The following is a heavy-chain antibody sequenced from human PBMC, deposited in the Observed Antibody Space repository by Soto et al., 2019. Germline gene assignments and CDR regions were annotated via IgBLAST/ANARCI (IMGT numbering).Heavy chain of an antibody. Sequence: SETLSLTCAVYGGSFSGYYWSWIRQPPGKGLEWIGEINHSGSTNYNPSLKSRVTISVDTSKNQFSLKLSSVTAADTAVYYCARVLNYLHYFDYWGQGTLVTVSS. CDR3: ARVLNYLHYFDY. CDR1: GGSFSGYY. V-gene: IGHV4-34*01. CDR2: INHSGST. D-gene: IGHD3-10*01. J-gene: IGHJ4*02.